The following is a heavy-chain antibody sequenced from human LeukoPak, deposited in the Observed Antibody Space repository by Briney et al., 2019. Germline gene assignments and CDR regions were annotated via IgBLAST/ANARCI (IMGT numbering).Heavy chain of an antibody. J-gene: IGHJ4*02. CDR1: GGSIDITNY. CDR2: ISNDGTT. CDR3: TRENRPFCPFAF. Sequence: PSETLSLTCGVSGGSIDITNYWCWVRQAPGKGLGWIGEISNDGTTNYRPSLRSRVAMSFDRADNQFSLSLTSVTAADTAVYYCTRENRPFCPFAFWGQGVLVTVSS. V-gene: IGHV4-4*02. D-gene: IGHD2/OR15-2a*01.